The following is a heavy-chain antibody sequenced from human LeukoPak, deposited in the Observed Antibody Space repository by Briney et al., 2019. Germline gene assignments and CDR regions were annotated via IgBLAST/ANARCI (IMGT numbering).Heavy chain of an antibody. Sequence: GESLKISCRCSGDTFSNYWIAWVRHMPGKGLEWIGIIYPADSHTRYSPSFQGQVTLSAHRSITTAYLQWSSLRASDTATYYCARLYTRLTRSIWGRFGPWGQGTLVTVSS. J-gene: IGHJ5*02. CDR2: IYPADSHT. CDR1: GDTFSNYW. V-gene: IGHV5-51*01. CDR3: ARLYTRLTRSIWGRFGP. D-gene: IGHD3-16*01.